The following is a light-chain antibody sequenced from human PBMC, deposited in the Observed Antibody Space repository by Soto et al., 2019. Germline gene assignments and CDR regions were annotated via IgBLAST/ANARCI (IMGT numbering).Light chain of an antibody. Sequence: QSALTQPRSVSGSPGQSVTISCTGTSSDVGAYNSVSWYQQHPGRAPKLMIFDVNKRPSGVPDRFSGSKSDNTASLTISGLQAEDEPDYCCGSYAGSNTWVFGGGTK. J-gene: IGLJ3*02. CDR1: SSDVGAYNS. V-gene: IGLV2-11*01. CDR3: GSYAGSNTWV. CDR2: DVN.